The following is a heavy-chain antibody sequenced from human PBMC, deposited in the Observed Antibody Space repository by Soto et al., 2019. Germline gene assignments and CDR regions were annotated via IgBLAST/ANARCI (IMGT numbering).Heavy chain of an antibody. Sequence: VQLVQSGGEVKKPGASVKVSCKASGYTFTSYGISWVRQAPGQGLEWMGWISVYNGKTKYAQKLQGRVAMTTDTSTSTAYMELRSLRSDDTAVYYCAKDRYYYDTSGAGRLDHWGQGTLVTVSS. J-gene: IGHJ4*02. CDR1: GYTFTSYG. V-gene: IGHV1-18*01. D-gene: IGHD3-22*01. CDR2: ISVYNGKT. CDR3: AKDRYYYDTSGAGRLDH.